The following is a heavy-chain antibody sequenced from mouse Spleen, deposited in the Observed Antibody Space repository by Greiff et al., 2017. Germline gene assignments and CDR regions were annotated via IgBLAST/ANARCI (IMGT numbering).Heavy chain of an antibody. CDR2: IWSGGNT. V-gene: IGHV2-2*01. D-gene: IGHD1-1*02. CDR3: ASPIMGYAMDY. J-gene: IGHJ4*01. CDR1: GFSLTSYG. Sequence: QVQLQQSGPGLVQPSQSLSITCTVSGFSLTSYGVHWVRQSPGKGLEWLGVIWSGGNTDYNAAFISRLSISKDNSKSQVFFKMNSLQADDTAIYFCASPIMGYAMDYWGQGTSVTVSS.